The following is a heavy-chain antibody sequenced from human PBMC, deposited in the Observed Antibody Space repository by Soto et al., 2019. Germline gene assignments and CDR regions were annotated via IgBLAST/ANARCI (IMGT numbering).Heavy chain of an antibody. Sequence: PSQTLSLTCAISGDSVSSNSAAWNWIRQSPSRGLEWLGRTYYRSKWYSYYAVSVKSRLTIKPDTSKNQFSLQLISVPPEATAVYYCARGPAALDPWGQGTLVTVSS. J-gene: IGHJ5*02. CDR1: GDSVSSNSAA. D-gene: IGHD6-25*01. CDR2: TYYRSKWYS. CDR3: ARGPAALDP. V-gene: IGHV6-1*01.